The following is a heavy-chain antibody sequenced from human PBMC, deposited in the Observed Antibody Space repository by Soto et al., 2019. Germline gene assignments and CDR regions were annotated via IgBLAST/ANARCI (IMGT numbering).Heavy chain of an antibody. J-gene: IGHJ4*02. D-gene: IGHD5-18*01. CDR3: AKGFSYSVIDY. CDR2: ISYDGSNK. Sequence: QVQLVESGGGVVQPGRSLRLSCAASGFTFSSYGMHWVRQAPGKGLEWGAVISYDGSNKYYADSLKGRCTISRDNSKNTLYLQMSGLRAEDNAGDYCAKGFSYSVIDYWGQGTLVTVSS. CDR1: GFTFSSYG. V-gene: IGHV3-30*18.